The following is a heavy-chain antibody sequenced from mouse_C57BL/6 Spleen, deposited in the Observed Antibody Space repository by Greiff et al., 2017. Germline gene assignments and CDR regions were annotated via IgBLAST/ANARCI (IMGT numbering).Heavy chain of an antibody. V-gene: IGHV1-20*01. J-gene: IGHJ1*03. CDR3: ARDGSSYVGYFDV. Sequence: VHVKQSGPELVKPGDSVKISCKASGYSFTGYFMNWVMQSHGKSLEWIGRINPYNGDTFYNQKFKGKATLTVDKSSSTAHMELRSLTSEDSAVYYCARDGSSYVGYFDVWGTGTTVTVSS. D-gene: IGHD1-1*01. CDR2: INPYNGDT. CDR1: GYSFTGYF.